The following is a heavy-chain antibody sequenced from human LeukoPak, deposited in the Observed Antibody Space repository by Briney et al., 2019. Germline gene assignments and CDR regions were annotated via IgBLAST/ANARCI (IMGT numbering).Heavy chain of an antibody. Sequence: GRSLRLSCAASGFTFSSYGMHWVRQAPGKGLEWVAVISYDGSNKYYADSVKGRFTISRDNSKNSLYLQMNSLSAEDTAVYYCARNSNFDTHDYWGQGTLVTVSS. CDR2: ISYDGSNK. CDR1: GFTFSSYG. D-gene: IGHD3-22*01. V-gene: IGHV3-30*03. J-gene: IGHJ4*02. CDR3: ARNSNFDTHDY.